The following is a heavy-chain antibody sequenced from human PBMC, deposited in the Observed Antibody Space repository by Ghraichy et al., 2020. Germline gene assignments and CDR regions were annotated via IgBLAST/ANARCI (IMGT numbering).Heavy chain of an antibody. CDR3: ARANHGDYFWYFDL. Sequence: ASVKVSCKASGYTFTGYYMHWVRQAPGQGLEWMGWINPNSGGTNYAQKFQGRVTMTRDTSISTAYMELSRLRSDDTAVYYCARANHGDYFWYFDLWGRGTLVTVSS. D-gene: IGHD4-17*01. CDR2: INPNSGGT. CDR1: GYTFTGYY. J-gene: IGHJ2*01. V-gene: IGHV1-2*02.